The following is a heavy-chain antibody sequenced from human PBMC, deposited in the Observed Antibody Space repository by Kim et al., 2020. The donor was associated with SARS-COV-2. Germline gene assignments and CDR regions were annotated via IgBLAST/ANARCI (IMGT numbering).Heavy chain of an antibody. CDR1: GYTFTGYY. Sequence: ASVKVSCKASGYTFTGYYMHWVRQAPGQGLEWMGRINPNSGGTNYAQKFQGRVTMTRDTSISTAYMELSRLRSDDTAVYYCARNVDDFWSGYYLLDYWGQGTLVTVSS. D-gene: IGHD3-3*01. V-gene: IGHV1-2*06. CDR2: INPNSGGT. CDR3: ARNVDDFWSGYYLLDY. J-gene: IGHJ4*02.